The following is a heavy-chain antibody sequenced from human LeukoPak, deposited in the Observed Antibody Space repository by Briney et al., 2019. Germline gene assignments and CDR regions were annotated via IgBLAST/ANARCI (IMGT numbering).Heavy chain of an antibody. V-gene: IGHV3-7*05. Sequence: QSGGSLRLSCAASGFTFSTYWMTWVRQAPGKGLEWVAKIKQDGSEKYYVDSVKGRFTISRDNAKNSLYLQMNSLGAEDTAVYYCARRGTSSSWAHCDYWGQGTLVTVSS. CDR3: ARRGTSSSWAHCDY. CDR1: GFTFSTYW. D-gene: IGHD6-13*01. J-gene: IGHJ4*02. CDR2: IKQDGSEK.